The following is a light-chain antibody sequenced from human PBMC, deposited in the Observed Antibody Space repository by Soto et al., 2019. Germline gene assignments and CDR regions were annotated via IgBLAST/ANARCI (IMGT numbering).Light chain of an antibody. Sequence: EIVLTQSPATLSLSPGERATFSCRASQSVSSYLAWYQQKPGQAPRLLIFGASSRATGIPDRFSGSGSGTDFTLTISGLEPEDFAVYYCQQCGSSPWTFGQGTKVDIK. J-gene: IGKJ1*01. CDR1: QSVSSY. CDR2: GAS. CDR3: QQCGSSPWT. V-gene: IGKV3-20*01.